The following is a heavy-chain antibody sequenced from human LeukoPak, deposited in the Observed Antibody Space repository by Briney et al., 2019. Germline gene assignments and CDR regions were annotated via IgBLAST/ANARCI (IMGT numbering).Heavy chain of an antibody. D-gene: IGHD3-3*01. CDR2: ISYDGSDK. CDR1: GFTFSSYG. J-gene: IGHJ4*02. CDR3: AKARFLEWLPPTFDY. Sequence: PGGSLRLSCAASGFTFSSYGMHWVRQAPGKGLEWVAVISYDGSDKYYADSVKGRFTISRDNSKNTLYLQMNSLRAEDTAVYYCAKARFLEWLPPTFDYWGQGTLVTVSS. V-gene: IGHV3-30*18.